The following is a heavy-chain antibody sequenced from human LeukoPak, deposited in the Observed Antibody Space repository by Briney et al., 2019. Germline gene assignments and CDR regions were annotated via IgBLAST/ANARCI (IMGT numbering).Heavy chain of an antibody. J-gene: IGHJ4*02. D-gene: IGHD6-6*01. CDR3: ARSSSIAARDFDY. CDR2: IKQDGSEK. CDR1: GFTFSSYA. V-gene: IGHV3-7*03. Sequence: PGGSLRLSCVASGFTFSSYAMSWVRQAPGKGLEWVANIKQDGSEKYYVDSVKGRFTISRDNAKNSLYLQMNSLRAEDTAVYYCARSSSIAARDFDYWGQGTLVTVSS.